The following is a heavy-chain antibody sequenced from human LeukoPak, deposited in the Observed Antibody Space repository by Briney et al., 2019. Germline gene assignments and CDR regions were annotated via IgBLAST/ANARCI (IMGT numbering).Heavy chain of an antibody. V-gene: IGHV3-74*01. CDR1: GFTLRNYW. D-gene: IGHD3-9*01. J-gene: IGHJ3*02. CDR2: INIDGSSI. CDR3: ARDRYDILTGYNPLGAVDI. Sequence: GGSLRLSCAASGFTLRNYWMHWVRQAPGKGLVWVSRINIDGSSISYADSMKGRFTISRDNAKNTLYLQMNSLRAKDTAVYYCARDRYDILTGYNPLGAVDIWGQGTMVTVSS.